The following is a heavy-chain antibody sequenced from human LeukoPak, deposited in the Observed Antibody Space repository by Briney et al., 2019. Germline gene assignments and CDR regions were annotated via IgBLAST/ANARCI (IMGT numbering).Heavy chain of an antibody. J-gene: IGHJ4*02. CDR3: AKVPTSSGYYSYYFDY. CDR2: ISGSGGST. D-gene: IGHD3-22*01. CDR1: GFTFSSYA. Sequence: GGSLRLSCAASGFTFSSYAMSWVRQAPGKGLEWVSAISGSGGSTYYADSVKGRFTISRDNSKNTLYLQMNSLRAEDTAVYYCAKVPTSSGYYSYYFDYWGQGTLVTVSS. V-gene: IGHV3-23*01.